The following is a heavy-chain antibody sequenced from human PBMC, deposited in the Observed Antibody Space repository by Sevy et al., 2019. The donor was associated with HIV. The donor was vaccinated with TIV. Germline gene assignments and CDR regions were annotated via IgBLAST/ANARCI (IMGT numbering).Heavy chain of an antibody. D-gene: IGHD3-22*01. CDR1: GFTFNIYS. CDR3: ARVGIDSSGYPFDY. CDR2: ISSSSSYI. Sequence: GGSLRLSCAASGFTFNIYSMNWVRQAPGKGLEWVSSISSSSSYIYYAHSVKGRFTISRDNAKNSLYLQMNSLRAEDTAVYYCARVGIDSSGYPFDYWGQGTLVTVSS. V-gene: IGHV3-21*01. J-gene: IGHJ4*02.